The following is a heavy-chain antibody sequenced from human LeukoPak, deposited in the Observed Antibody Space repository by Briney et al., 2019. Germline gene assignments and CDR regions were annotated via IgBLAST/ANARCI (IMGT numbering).Heavy chain of an antibody. CDR1: GFTFSSYA. J-gene: IGHJ4*02. Sequence: PGGSLRLSCAASGFTFSSYAMHWVRQAPGKGLEWVAVISYDGSNKYYADSVKGQFTISRDNSKNTLYLQMNSLRAEDTAVYYCARDNNFAFDYWGQGTLVTVSS. V-gene: IGHV3-30*04. CDR2: ISYDGSNK. CDR3: ARDNNFAFDY. D-gene: IGHD1-20*01.